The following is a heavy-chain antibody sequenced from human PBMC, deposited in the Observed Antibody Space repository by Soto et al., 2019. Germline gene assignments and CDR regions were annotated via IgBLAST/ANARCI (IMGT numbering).Heavy chain of an antibody. Sequence: SVKVSCKASGGTFSSYAISWLRQAPGHGLEWMGGILPIFGTANYAQKFQGRVTITADKSTSTAYMELSSLRSEDTAVHSCALPSYGPGSWHYYYYYGMDVWGQGTTGTVSS. J-gene: IGHJ6*02. CDR2: ILPIFGTA. D-gene: IGHD3-10*01. CDR1: GGTFSSYA. CDR3: ALPSYGPGSWHYYYYYGMDV. V-gene: IGHV1-69*06.